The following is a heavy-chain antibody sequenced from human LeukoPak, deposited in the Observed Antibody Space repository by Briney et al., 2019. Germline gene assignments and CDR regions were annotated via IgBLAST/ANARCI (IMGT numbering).Heavy chain of an antibody. CDR1: GFTLTNFD. D-gene: IGHD3-22*01. Sequence: VASVKVSCKASGFTLTNFDINWVRQATGQGREWMGWMNSNTGNTGYAQEFQGRVTMTRDTSIGTAYMELTNLRSEDTAVYYCARGRRGSSGPWSWYLDLWGRGTLVTASS. J-gene: IGHJ2*01. CDR2: MNSNTGNT. V-gene: IGHV1-8*01. CDR3: ARGRRGSSGPWSWYLDL.